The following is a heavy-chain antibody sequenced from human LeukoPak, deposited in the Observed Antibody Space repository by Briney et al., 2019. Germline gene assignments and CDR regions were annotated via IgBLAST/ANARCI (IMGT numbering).Heavy chain of an antibody. CDR2: MNPNSGNT. CDR3: ARASGGYPKYYFDY. CDR1: GYTFTSYD. J-gene: IGHJ4*02. V-gene: IGHV1-8*03. D-gene: IGHD2-15*01. Sequence: ASVKVSCKASGYTFTSYDINWVRQATGQGLEWMGWMNPNSGNTGYAQKFQGRVTITRNTSISTAYMELSSLRSEDTAVYYCARASGGYPKYYFDYWGQGTLVAVSS.